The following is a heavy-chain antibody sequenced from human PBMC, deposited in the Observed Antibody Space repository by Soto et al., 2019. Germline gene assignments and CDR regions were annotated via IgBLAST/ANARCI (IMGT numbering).Heavy chain of an antibody. CDR3: AREASVLIPAAQTSRFDS. V-gene: IGHV1-18*01. Sequence: ASVKVSCKGFGYSFMKYGINWVRQAPGQGLEWVGWISPYSGYTHSAQKFHGRLTLTADTAASTAYMELRILRSADTALSYCAREASVLIPAAQTSRFDSWGQGTLVTVSS. J-gene: IGHJ4*02. D-gene: IGHD2-2*01. CDR2: ISPYSGYT. CDR1: GYSFMKYG.